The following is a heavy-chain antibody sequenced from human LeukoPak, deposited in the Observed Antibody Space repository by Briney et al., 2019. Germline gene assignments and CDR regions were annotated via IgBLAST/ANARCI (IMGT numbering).Heavy chain of an antibody. D-gene: IGHD5-18*01. CDR1: GGSMTTHH. Sequence: SETLSLTCTVSGGSMTTHHWNWIRQTPGKGLEWIGYVFDSGRTKENPSLKSPVTLSADTSKNQLSLRLSSVTAADTAVYYCTTIKRGNIFGYFDFWGQGILVTVSS. J-gene: IGHJ4*02. CDR3: TTIKRGNIFGYFDF. V-gene: IGHV4-59*11. CDR2: VFDSGRT.